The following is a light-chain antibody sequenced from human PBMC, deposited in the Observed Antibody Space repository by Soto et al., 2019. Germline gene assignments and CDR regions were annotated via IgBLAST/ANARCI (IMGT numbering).Light chain of an antibody. CDR1: NSDVGGYNY. Sequence: QPALTQPRSVSGSPGQSVTISCTGTNSDVGGYNYVSWYQQHPGKAPKLVIYDVSKRPSGVPDRFSGSKSGNTASLTISGLQAEDEADYYCCSYAGNSLWVFGGGTKLTVL. V-gene: IGLV2-11*01. CDR2: DVS. CDR3: CSYAGNSLWV. J-gene: IGLJ3*02.